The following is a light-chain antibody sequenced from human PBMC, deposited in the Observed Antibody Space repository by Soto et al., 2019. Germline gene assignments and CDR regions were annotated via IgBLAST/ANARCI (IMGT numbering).Light chain of an antibody. CDR3: QQYGTSPPWT. Sequence: DIVLTQSPGTLSLSPGERATLSCRARQSVSSRYLGWYQQKPGQAPRLLIYGASTRATGVPDSFSGSGSGTDFTLTISRLEPEDSAVYYCQQYGTSPPWTFGQGTKV. CDR1: QSVSSRY. J-gene: IGKJ1*01. CDR2: GAS. V-gene: IGKV3-20*01.